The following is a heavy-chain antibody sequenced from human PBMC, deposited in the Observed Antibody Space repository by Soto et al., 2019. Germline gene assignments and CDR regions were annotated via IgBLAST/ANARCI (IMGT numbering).Heavy chain of an antibody. Sequence: SVTFYCNASGGTFSSYSISWVRQAPGQGLEWMGGIIPIFGTANYAQKFQGRVTITADESTSTAYMELSSLRSEDTAVYYCARTTSRDGYNWFWFDPWGQGTLVTVSS. CDR2: IIPIFGTA. CDR1: GGTFSSYS. J-gene: IGHJ5*02. CDR3: ARTTSRDGYNWFWFDP. V-gene: IGHV1-69*13. D-gene: IGHD5-12*01.